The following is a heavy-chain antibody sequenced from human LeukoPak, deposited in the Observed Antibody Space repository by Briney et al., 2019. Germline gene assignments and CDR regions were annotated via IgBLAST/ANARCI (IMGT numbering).Heavy chain of an antibody. CDR2: IWYDGSNK. CDR1: GFTFSSYG. V-gene: IGHV3-33*01. Sequence: QPGGSLRLPCAASGFTFSSYGMHWVRQAPGKGLEWVAVIWYDGSNKYYADSVKGRFTISRDNSKNTLYLQMNSLRAEDTAVYYCARAVVVAATFYYGMDVWGQGTTVTVSS. CDR3: ARAVVVAATFYYGMDV. D-gene: IGHD2-15*01. J-gene: IGHJ6*02.